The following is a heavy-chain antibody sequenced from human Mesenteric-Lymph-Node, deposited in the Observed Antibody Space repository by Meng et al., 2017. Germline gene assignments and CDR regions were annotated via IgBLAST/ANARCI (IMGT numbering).Heavy chain of an antibody. J-gene: IGHJ4*02. CDR3: ARGVGAGVDY. D-gene: IGHD1-26*01. Sequence: QDLQGRVTMTRNTSISTVYMEFSSLRSEDTAVYYCARGVGAGVDYWGQGTLVTVSS. V-gene: IGHV1-8*01.